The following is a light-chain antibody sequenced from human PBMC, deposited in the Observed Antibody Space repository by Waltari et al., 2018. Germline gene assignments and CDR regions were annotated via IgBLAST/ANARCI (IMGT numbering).Light chain of an antibody. CDR3: RQNKALPRP. CDR1: QDISIY. V-gene: IGKV1-33*01. J-gene: IGKJ1*01. CDR2: AAS. Sequence: DIQMTQSPSSMSASVGDRVSITCQASQDISIYLSWYQQKPGKAPKFLIYAASNLETGVPSRFAGIRAGTDFAFTIRSLQPEVIATYYCRQNKALPRPSGQGPKVEI.